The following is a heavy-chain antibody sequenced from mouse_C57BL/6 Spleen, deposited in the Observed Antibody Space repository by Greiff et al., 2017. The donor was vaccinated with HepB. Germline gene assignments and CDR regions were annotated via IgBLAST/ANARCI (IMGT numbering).Heavy chain of an antibody. Sequence: VQLQQPGAELVKPGASVKMSCKASGYTFTSYWITWVKQRPGQGLEWIGDIYPGSGSTNYNEKFKSKATLTVDTSSSTAYMQLSSLTSEDSAVYYCARWLYYYGSSYGYFDVWGTGTTVTVSS. CDR3: ARWLYYYGSSYGYFDV. CDR1: GYTFTSYW. CDR2: IYPGSGST. V-gene: IGHV1-55*01. D-gene: IGHD1-1*01. J-gene: IGHJ1*03.